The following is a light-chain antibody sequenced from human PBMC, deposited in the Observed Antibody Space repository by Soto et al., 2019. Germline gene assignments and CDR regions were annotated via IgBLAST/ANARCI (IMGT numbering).Light chain of an antibody. V-gene: IGKV3-15*01. Sequence: EIVMTQSPATLSVSPGERATLSFSASHSVSSTLAWYPHKPGQAPMLLIYGASTRAAGIPARCSCSGSGAEYTLNIGSLPSDEFAVDYWHQYNNWPPYTFGQVTKLEIK. CDR1: HSVSST. CDR3: HQYNNWPPYT. CDR2: GAS. J-gene: IGKJ2*01.